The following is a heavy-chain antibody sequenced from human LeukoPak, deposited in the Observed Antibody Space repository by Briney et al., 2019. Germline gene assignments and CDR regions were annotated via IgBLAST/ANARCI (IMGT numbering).Heavy chain of an antibody. J-gene: IGHJ4*02. Sequence: SGGSLRLSCTASGFTFDTFWMSWVRQAPGKGLEWVANIKEDGSEKYYVDSLKGRFTISRDNAKNSLFLQMNSLRAEDTAVYYCARARGFDYWGQGTLVTVSS. V-gene: IGHV3-7*01. CDR2: IKEDGSEK. D-gene: IGHD3-10*01. CDR3: ARARGFDY. CDR1: GFTFDTFW.